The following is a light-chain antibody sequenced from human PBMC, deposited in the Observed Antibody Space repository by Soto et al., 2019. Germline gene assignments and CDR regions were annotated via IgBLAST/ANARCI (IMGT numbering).Light chain of an antibody. CDR2: AAS. CDR1: QSISSY. V-gene: IGKV1-39*01. J-gene: IGKJ1*01. Sequence: DIQMTQSPSSLSASVGDRVTITCRASQSISSYLNWYQQKPGKAPKLLIYAASSLQSGVPSRFSGSGSGTDFTLTISSLQPEDFATYYCQQSYSTAGTFGQGTKVKSN. CDR3: QQSYSTAGT.